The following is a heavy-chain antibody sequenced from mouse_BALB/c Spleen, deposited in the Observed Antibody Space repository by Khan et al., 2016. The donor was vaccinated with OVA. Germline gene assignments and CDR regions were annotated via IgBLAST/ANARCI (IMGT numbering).Heavy chain of an antibody. Sequence: EVELVESGGDLVRPGGSLKLSCAASGFTFSAYGMSWVRQSPDKRLEWVPTINGVGFYTYYPDSLKGLFIISRDNAKNTLYLQMRSLKSEDTAMYYCASHLTGSFAYWGQGTLVTVSA. CDR2: INGVGFYT. CDR1: GFTFSAYG. J-gene: IGHJ3*01. D-gene: IGHD4-1*01. V-gene: IGHV5-6*01. CDR3: ASHLTGSFAY.